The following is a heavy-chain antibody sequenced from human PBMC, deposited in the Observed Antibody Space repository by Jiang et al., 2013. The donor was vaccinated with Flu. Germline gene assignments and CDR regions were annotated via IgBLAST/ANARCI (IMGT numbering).Heavy chain of an antibody. CDR2: ISGSGGST. J-gene: IGHJ4*02. CDR1: GFTFSSYA. CDR3: AKVRGLLWFGELTYFDY. V-gene: IGHV3-23*04. D-gene: IGHD3-10*01. Sequence: QLVESGGGLVQPGRSLRLSCAASGFTFSSYAMSWVRQAPGKGLEWVSAISGSGGSTYYADSVKGWFTISRDNSKNTLYLQMNSLRAEDTAVYYCAKVRGLLWFGELTYFDYWGQGTLVTVSS.